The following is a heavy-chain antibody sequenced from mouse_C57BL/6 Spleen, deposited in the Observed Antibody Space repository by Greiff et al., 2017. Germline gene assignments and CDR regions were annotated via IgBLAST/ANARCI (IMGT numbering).Heavy chain of an antibody. CDR3: ARWDWDWFAY. CDR1: GYTFTSYW. D-gene: IGHD4-1*01. CDR2: IDPSDSYT. J-gene: IGHJ3*01. Sequence: QVQLQQPGAELVKPGASVKLSCKASGYTFTSYWMQWVKQRPGQGLEWIGEIDPSDSYTNYNQKFKGKATLTVDPSSSTAYMQLSSLTSEDSAVYYCARWDWDWFAYWGQGTLVTVSA. V-gene: IGHV1-50*01.